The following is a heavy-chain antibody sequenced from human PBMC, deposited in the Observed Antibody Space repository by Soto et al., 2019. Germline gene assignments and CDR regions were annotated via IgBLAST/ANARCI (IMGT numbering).Heavy chain of an antibody. CDR1: GFTFSNAW. Sequence: EVQLVESGGGLVKPGGSLRLSCAASGFTFSNAWMNWVRQAPGKGLEWVGRIKSKTDGGTTDYAAPVKGRFTISRDDSKNTLYLQMNSLKTEDTAVYYCTTGYCSGGSCHYDAFDIWGQGTMVTVSS. CDR2: IKSKTDGGTT. J-gene: IGHJ3*02. D-gene: IGHD2-15*01. V-gene: IGHV3-15*07. CDR3: TTGYCSGGSCHYDAFDI.